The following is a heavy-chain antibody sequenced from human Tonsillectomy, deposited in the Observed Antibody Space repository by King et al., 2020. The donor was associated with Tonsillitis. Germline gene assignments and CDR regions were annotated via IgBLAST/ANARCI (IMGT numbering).Heavy chain of an antibody. CDR2: IYTSGGT. Sequence: VQLQESGPGLVKPSETLSLTCTVSGGSISSYYWSWIRQPARKGLEWIGRIYTSGGTNYNPSLKSRVTMSVDTSKNQFSLRLSSVTAADTAVYYCARDQPSIDAFDIWGQGTMVTVSS. J-gene: IGHJ3*02. V-gene: IGHV4-4*07. CDR1: GGSISSYY. CDR3: ARDQPSIDAFDI.